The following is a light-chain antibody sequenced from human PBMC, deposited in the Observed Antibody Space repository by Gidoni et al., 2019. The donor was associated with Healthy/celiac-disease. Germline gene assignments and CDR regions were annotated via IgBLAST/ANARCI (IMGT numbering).Light chain of an antibody. CDR1: QGISSY. CDR3: QQLNSYPRT. V-gene: IGKV1-9*01. Sequence: DIQSTQSPSFLSASVGDRVTITCQASQGISSYLDWYQQKPGKAPKLLIYAASTLQSGVPSRFSGSGSGTEFTLTISSLQPEDFATYYCQQLNSYPRTFGQGTRVEIK. CDR2: AAS. J-gene: IGKJ1*01.